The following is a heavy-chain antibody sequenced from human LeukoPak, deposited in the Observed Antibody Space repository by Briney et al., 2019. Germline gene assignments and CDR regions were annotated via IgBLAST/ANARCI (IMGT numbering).Heavy chain of an antibody. J-gene: IGHJ4*02. CDR3: ARDSEAAGTAPPHIDY. V-gene: IGHV6-1*01. CDR1: GDSVSSNSAA. Sequence: SQTLSLTCAISGDSVSSNSAAWNWIRQSPSRGLEWLGRTYYRSKWYNDYAVSVKSRITINPDTSKNQFSLQLNSVTPEDTAVYYCARDSEAAGTAPPHIDYWGQGTLVTVSS. D-gene: IGHD6-13*01. CDR2: TYYRSKWYN.